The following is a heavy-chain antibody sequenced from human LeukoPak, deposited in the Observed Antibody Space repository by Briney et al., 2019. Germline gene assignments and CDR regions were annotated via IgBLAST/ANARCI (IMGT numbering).Heavy chain of an antibody. D-gene: IGHD6-13*01. V-gene: IGHV1-46*01. CDR1: GYTFSNNK. CDR3: ARASWYGAFDI. CDR2: INPSGGTT. Sequence: ASVKVSCKASGYTFSNNKIHWVRQAPGQGLEWMGIINPSGGTTSYAQKFQGRVTMTRDTSTNIAYMELSSLRSEDTAVYYCARASWYGAFDIWGQGTIVTVSS. J-gene: IGHJ3*02.